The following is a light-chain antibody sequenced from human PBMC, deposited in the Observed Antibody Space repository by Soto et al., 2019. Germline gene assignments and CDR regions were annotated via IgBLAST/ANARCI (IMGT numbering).Light chain of an antibody. CDR2: EVS. V-gene: IGKV2D-29*02. CDR1: QSLLHITGETF. Sequence: DVVMTQTPLSLSVAPGQPASISCKSSQSLLHITGETFLFWYXQKPGQSPQXLIYEVSTRVSGVPDGFSGSGSGTDFTIEISRVETDDVGIYYCMQSTQLPPTFGQGTRLEIK. CDR3: MQSTQLPPT. J-gene: IGKJ5*01.